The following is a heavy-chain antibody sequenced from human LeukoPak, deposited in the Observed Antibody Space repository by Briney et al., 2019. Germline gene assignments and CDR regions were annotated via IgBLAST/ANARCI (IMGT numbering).Heavy chain of an antibody. D-gene: IGHD5-18*01. CDR1: GYTFTSYY. V-gene: IGHV1-2*07. Sequence: ASVKVSCKASGYTFTSYYMHWVRQAPGQGLEWMGWINPHSGGTNYAHKFQGRVTMTRDTSISTAYIELSSLRSDDTAVYYCAREGGSSYGYAYHWGQGTLVTVSS. J-gene: IGHJ5*02. CDR3: AREGGSSYGYAYH. CDR2: INPHSGGT.